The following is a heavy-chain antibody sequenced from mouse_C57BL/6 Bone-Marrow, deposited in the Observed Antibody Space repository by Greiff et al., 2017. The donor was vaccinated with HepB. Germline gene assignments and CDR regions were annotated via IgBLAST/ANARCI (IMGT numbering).Heavy chain of an antibody. CDR3: ARRGDYDWYFDV. D-gene: IGHD2-4*01. CDR2: INPSNGGT. J-gene: IGHJ1*03. CDR1: GYTFTSYW. Sequence: VQLQESGTVLARPGASVKMSCKTSGYTFTSYWMHWVKQRPGQGLEWIGNINPSNGGTNYNEKFKSKATLTVDKSSSTAYMQLSSLTSEDSAVYYCARRGDYDWYFDVWGTGTTVTVSS. V-gene: IGHV1-53*01.